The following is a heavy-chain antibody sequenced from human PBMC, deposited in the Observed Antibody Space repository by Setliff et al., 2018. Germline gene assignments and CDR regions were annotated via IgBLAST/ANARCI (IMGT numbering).Heavy chain of an antibody. J-gene: IGHJ4*02. CDR3: AKTYIVATVWGDKAFDY. V-gene: IGHV3-23*01. D-gene: IGHD3-16*01. CDR2: IRGDSGST. CDR1: GFSFKNYG. Sequence: PGGSLRLSCVGSGFSFKNYGIHWVRQAPGKGLEWVSAIRGDSGSTYYADSVKGRVTISRDNSKNTVYLQLNSLRAEDAAVYYCAKTYIVATVWGDKAFDYWGQGTLVTVSS.